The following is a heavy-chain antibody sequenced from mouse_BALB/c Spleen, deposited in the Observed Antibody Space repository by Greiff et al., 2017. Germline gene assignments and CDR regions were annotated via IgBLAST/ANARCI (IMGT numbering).Heavy chain of an antibody. J-gene: IGHJ1*01. D-gene: IGHD1-1*01. CDR1: GFNIKDYY. Sequence: EVQLQQSGAELVRSGASVKLSCTASGFNIKDYYMHWVKQRPEQGLEWIGWIDPENGDTEYAPKFQGKATMTADTSSNTAYLQLSSLTSEDTAVYYCNAHDYGSSYSDWYFDVWGAGTTVTVSS. V-gene: IGHV14-4*02. CDR2: IDPENGDT. CDR3: NAHDYGSSYSDWYFDV.